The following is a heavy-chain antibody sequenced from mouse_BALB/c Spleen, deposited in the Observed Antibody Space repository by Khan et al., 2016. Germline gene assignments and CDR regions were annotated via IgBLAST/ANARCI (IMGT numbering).Heavy chain of an antibody. Sequence: EVQLQESGPGLVKPSQSLSLTCSVTGYSITSGYYWNWIRQFPGNKLEWMGYISYDGSNNYNPSLKNRISITRDTSKNQFFLKLNSVTTEDTATYYCARGTIIFGYWGQGTTLTVSS. CDR1: GYSITSGYY. CDR2: ISYDGSN. D-gene: IGHD1-1*02. CDR3: ARGTIIFGY. V-gene: IGHV3-6*02. J-gene: IGHJ2*01.